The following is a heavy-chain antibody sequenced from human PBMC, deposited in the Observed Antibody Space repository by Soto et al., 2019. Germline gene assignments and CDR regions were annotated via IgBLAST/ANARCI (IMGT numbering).Heavy chain of an antibody. CDR3: ARAESDSSGYYPPRLDY. J-gene: IGHJ4*02. CDR2: MYHSGST. Sequence: PSETLSLTCAVSGGSISSGFYSWSWIRQPPGKGLEWIGYMYHSGSTYYNPSLKSRVTISIDTSKNQFSLKLSSVTAADTAVYYCARAESDSSGYYPPRLDYWGQGTLVTVSS. V-gene: IGHV4-30-2*01. CDR1: GGSISSGFYS. D-gene: IGHD3-22*01.